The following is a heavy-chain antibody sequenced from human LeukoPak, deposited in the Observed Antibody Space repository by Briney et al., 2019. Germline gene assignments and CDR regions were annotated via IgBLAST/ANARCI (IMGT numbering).Heavy chain of an antibody. J-gene: IGHJ6*04. CDR2: ISDDGRIT. D-gene: IGHD4-17*01. CDR3: ARVAGDYPYYYYGMDV. V-gene: IGHV3-74*01. Sequence: GGSLRLSCTASGFTFSRYWMHWVRQAPGKGLVWVARISDDGRITTYPDSVKGRFTISRDNAKNSLYLQMNSLRAEDTAVYYCARVAGDYPYYYYGMDVWGKGTTVTVSS. CDR1: GFTFSRYW.